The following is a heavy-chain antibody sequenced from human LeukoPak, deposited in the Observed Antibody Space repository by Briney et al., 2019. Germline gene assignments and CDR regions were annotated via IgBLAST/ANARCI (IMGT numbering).Heavy chain of an antibody. CDR1: GYTFTGYY. J-gene: IGHJ4*02. CDR3: ATVLRYCGGDCYDY. D-gene: IGHD2-21*01. CDR2: INPNSGGT. Sequence: ATVKVSCKASGYTFTGYYMHWVRQAPGQGLEWMGRINPNSGGTNYAQKFQGRVTMTRDTSISTAYMELSRLRSDDTAVYYCATVLRYCGGDCYDYWGQGTPVTVSS. V-gene: IGHV1-2*06.